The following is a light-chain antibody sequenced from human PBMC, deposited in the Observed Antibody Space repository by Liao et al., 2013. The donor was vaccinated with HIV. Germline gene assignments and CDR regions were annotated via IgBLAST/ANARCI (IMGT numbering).Light chain of an antibody. CDR3: LAWDSTTSAYV. V-gene: IGLV3-1*01. CDR1: KLGDKY. Sequence: SYELTQAPSVSVSPGQTARITCSGDKLGDKYVSWYQQRPGRSPVLVIYQDNKRPSGIPERFSGSNSGNTATLTISGTQSMDEADYYCLAWDSTTSAYVFGSGTKVTVL. J-gene: IGLJ1*01. CDR2: QDN.